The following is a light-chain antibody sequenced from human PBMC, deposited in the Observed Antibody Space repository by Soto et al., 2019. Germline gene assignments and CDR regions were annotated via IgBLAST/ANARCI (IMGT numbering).Light chain of an antibody. J-gene: IGKJ1*01. CDR2: GAS. CDR1: QSLSSNY. Sequence: IVLPQSPGTLSLSPGERAPLSCRASQSLSSNYLAWYQQKPGQAPRLLIYGASSRASGIPDRFSGSGSGTDFTLTISRLGPEDFAVFYCQQCDSSPWTFGQGTKVDI. V-gene: IGKV3-20*01. CDR3: QQCDSSPWT.